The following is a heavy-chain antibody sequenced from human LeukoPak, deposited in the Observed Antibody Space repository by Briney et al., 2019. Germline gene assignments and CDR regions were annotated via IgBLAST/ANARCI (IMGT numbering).Heavy chain of an antibody. D-gene: IGHD5-24*01. V-gene: IGHV3-48*01. CDR3: AKEGRWLQLRRGYFDY. CDR2: ISSSSSTI. CDR1: GFTFSTYS. J-gene: IGHJ4*02. Sequence: QPGGSLRLSCAASGFTFSTYSMNWVRQAPGKGLEWVSYISSSSSTIYYADSVKGRFTISRDNAKNTLYLQMNSLRAEDTAVYYCAKEGRWLQLRRGYFDYWGQGTLVTVSS.